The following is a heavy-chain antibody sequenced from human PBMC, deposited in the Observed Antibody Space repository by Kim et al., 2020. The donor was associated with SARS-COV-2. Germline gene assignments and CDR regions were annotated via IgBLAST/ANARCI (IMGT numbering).Heavy chain of an antibody. D-gene: IGHD5-12*01. V-gene: IGHV4-59*01. J-gene: IGHJ3*01. CDR3: ARVASDAYDSHAFDV. Sequence: PSLRGRATISEDTSSNQFSLKLNSVTAADTAVYYCARVASDAYDSHAFDVWGQGTMVTVSS.